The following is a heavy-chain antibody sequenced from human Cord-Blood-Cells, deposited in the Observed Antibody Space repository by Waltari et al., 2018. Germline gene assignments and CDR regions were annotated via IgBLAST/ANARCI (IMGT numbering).Heavy chain of an antibody. V-gene: IGHV4-4*07. Sequence: QVQLQESGPGLVKPSETLSPTCTVPGGSISSSYWSWLRPPAGKGLEWIGRIYTSGSTNYNPSLKSRVTMSVDTSKNQFSLKLSSVTAADTAVYYCARAGFGVRRFWYFDLWGRGTLVTVSS. CDR1: GGSISSSY. J-gene: IGHJ2*01. D-gene: IGHD3-3*01. CDR3: ARAGFGVRRFWYFDL. CDR2: IYTSGST.